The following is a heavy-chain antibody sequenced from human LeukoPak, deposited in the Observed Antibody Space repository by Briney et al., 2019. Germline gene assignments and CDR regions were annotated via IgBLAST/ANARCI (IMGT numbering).Heavy chain of an antibody. V-gene: IGHV7-4-1*02. J-gene: IGHJ5*02. D-gene: IGHD3-9*01. CDR2: INTNTGNP. CDR1: GYTFTSYA. Sequence: ASVKVSCKASGYTFTSYAMNWVRQAPGQGLEWMGWINTNTGNPTYAQGFTGRFVFSLDTSISTAYLQISSLKAEDTAVYYCARDNYDILTDAPRANWFDPWGQGTLVTVSS. CDR3: ARDNYDILTDAPRANWFDP.